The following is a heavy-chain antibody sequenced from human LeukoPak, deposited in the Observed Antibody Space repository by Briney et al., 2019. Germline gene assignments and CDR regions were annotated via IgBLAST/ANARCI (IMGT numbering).Heavy chain of an antibody. Sequence: PGGSLRLSCAASGFTFSSYGMHWVRQAPGKGLEWVAVIWYDGSNKYYADSVKGRFTISRDNSKNTLYLQMNSLRAEDTAVYYCARGLSRIVGATFDYWGQGTLVTVSS. CDR2: IWYDGSNK. V-gene: IGHV3-33*01. CDR3: ARGLSRIVGATFDY. D-gene: IGHD1-26*01. CDR1: GFTFSSYG. J-gene: IGHJ4*02.